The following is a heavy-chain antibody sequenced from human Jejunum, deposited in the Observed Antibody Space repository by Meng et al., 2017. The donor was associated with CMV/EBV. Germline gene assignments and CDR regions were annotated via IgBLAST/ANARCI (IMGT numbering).Heavy chain of an antibody. D-gene: IGHD4-17*01. J-gene: IGHJ4*02. CDR1: FTFSSYG. CDR3: ARSFRDTAGTVTTLVGY. Sequence: FTFSSYGMHWNRQAPGKGLEYVSSISNDGGSTYYGNSVKDRFTISRDYSKNMLYLQMGSLRAEDMAVYYCARSFRDTAGTVTTLVGYWGQGTLVTVSS. V-gene: IGHV3-64*01. CDR2: ISNDGGST.